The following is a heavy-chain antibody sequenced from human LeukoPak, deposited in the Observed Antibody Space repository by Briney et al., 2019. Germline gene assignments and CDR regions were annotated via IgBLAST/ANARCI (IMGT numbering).Heavy chain of an antibody. CDR2: IWYDGTNK. CDR1: GFTFSSYG. V-gene: IGHV3-33*01. J-gene: IGHJ4*02. CDR3: ARDPGPTLVRGVVSYFDY. D-gene: IGHD3-10*01. Sequence: GGSLRLSCAASGFTFSSYGMHWVRQAPGKGLEWVAVIWYDGTNKYYADSVKGRFTISRDKSKNTLDLQMNSLRVEDTAVYYCARDPGPTLVRGVVSYFDYWGQGTLVTVSS.